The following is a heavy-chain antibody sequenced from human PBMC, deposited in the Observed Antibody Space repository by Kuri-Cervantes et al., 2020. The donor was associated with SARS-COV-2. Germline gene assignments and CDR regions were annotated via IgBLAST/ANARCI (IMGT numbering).Heavy chain of an antibody. D-gene: IGHD3-10*01. J-gene: IGHJ5*02. V-gene: IGHV1-24*01. CDR2: FDPEDGET. CDR1: GYTLTELS. CDR3: ATGSVLYRSSVDWFDP. Sequence: ASVKVSCKVSGYTLTELSMHWVRQAPGKGLEWMGGFDPEDGETIYAQKFQGRVTMTEDTSTDTAYMELGSLRSEDTAVYYCATGSVLYRSSVDWFDPWGQGTLVTVSS.